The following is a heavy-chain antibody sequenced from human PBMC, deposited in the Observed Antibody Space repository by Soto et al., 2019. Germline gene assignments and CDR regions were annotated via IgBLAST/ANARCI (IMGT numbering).Heavy chain of an antibody. CDR3: AQLWLDLGYYYYGMDV. Sequence: PSETLSLTCAVYGGSFSGYYWSWIRQPPGKGLEWIGEINHSGSTNYNPSLKSRVTISVDTSKNQFSLKLSSVTAADTAVYYCAQLWLDLGYYYYGMDVWGQGTTVTVSS. J-gene: IGHJ6*02. V-gene: IGHV4-34*01. CDR1: GGSFSGYY. D-gene: IGHD5-18*01. CDR2: INHSGST.